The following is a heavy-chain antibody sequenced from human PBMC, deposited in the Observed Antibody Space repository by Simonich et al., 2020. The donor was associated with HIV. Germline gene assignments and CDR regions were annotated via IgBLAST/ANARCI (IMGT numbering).Heavy chain of an antibody. V-gene: IGHV4-34*01. D-gene: IGHD7-27*01. J-gene: IGHJ4*02. Sequence: QVQLQQWGAGLLKPSETLSLTCAVYGGSFTGFYWSWIRHSPERGLQWIGEINHSGITNYNPSLMGRVTISVDTSKNQFSLKMRSLIAADTAVYYCARGRSPPRTGVLDSWGQGTQVIVSS. CDR2: INHSGIT. CDR3: ARGRSPPRTGVLDS. CDR1: GGSFTGFY.